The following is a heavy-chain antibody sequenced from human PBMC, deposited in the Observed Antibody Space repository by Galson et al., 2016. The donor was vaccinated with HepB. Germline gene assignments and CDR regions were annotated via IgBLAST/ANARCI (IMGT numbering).Heavy chain of an antibody. Sequence: SETLSLTCAVYGGSFSGYYWSWIRQPPGQGLEWIGEINHSGSTNYNSSLKSRVTMSIDTSKNQFSLRLSSVTAADTAVYYCARGPRPGYCCATSCYGIVFRWFDPWGQGTLVTVSS. D-gene: IGHD2-2*03. CDR3: ARGPRPGYCCATSCYGIVFRWFDP. V-gene: IGHV4-34*01. CDR1: GGSFSGYY. CDR2: INHSGST. J-gene: IGHJ5*02.